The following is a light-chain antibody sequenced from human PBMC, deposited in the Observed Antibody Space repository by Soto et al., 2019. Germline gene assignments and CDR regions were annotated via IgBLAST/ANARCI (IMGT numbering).Light chain of an antibody. CDR1: QSVSSSQ. Sequence: EIVMTQSPDTVSVSPGEGAELSCRASQSVSSSQLTWFQQKPGQAPRLLIYAASSRAAGIPDRFSGSGSGTDFTLTISRLEPEDFAVYYCQQYGSAPFTFGGGTKVDIK. CDR2: AAS. V-gene: IGKV3-20*01. J-gene: IGKJ4*01. CDR3: QQYGSAPFT.